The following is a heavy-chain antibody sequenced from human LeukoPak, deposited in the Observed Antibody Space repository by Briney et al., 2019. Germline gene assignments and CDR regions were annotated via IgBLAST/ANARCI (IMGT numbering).Heavy chain of an antibody. D-gene: IGHD5/OR15-5a*01. CDR2: IYYSGST. J-gene: IGHJ4*02. Sequence: NPSETLSLTCTVSGGSISSYYWSWIRQPPGKGLEWIGYIYYSGSTNYNPSLKSRVTISVDTSKNQFSLKLSSVTAADTAVYYCARMSVYGGSLLDYWGQGTLVTVSS. CDR3: ARMSVYGGSLLDY. V-gene: IGHV4-59*08. CDR1: GGSISSYY.